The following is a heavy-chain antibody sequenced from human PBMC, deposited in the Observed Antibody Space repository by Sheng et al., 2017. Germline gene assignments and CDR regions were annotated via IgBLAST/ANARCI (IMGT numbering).Heavy chain of an antibody. D-gene: IGHD2-2*01. Sequence: EVQLVESGGGLVQPGRSLRLSCAASGFTFDDYAMHWVRQAPGKGLEWVSGISWNSGSIGYADSVKGRFTISRDNAKNSLYLQMNSLRAEDMALYYCAKCCRAYCSSTSTCFDYWGQGTLVTSPQ. CDR2: ISWNSGSI. J-gene: IGHJ4*02. CDR3: AKCCRAYCSSTSTCFDY. V-gene: IGHV3-9*03. CDR1: GFTFDDYA.